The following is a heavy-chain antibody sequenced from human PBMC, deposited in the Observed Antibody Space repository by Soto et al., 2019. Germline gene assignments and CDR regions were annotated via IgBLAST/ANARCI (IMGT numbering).Heavy chain of an antibody. D-gene: IGHD2-21*02. J-gene: IGHJ6*02. CDR2: IYWDDDK. Sequence: QITLKESGPPLVKPTQTLTLTCTFSGFSLSTGGVGVGWIRQPPGKALEWLALIYWDDDKRYSPSLKSRLTITKDTSKDQVVLTMTNMDPVDTATYYCVHSRCGGDCLQSYSSHYYYAMDVWGQGTTVTVSS. CDR1: GFSLSTGGVG. CDR3: VHSRCGGDCLQSYSSHYYYAMDV. V-gene: IGHV2-5*02.